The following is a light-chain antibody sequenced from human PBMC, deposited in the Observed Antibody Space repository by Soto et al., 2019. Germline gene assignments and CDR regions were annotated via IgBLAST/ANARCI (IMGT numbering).Light chain of an antibody. CDR3: QQYGSSPGT. CDR1: QSVSSSY. Sequence: EIVLTQSPGTLSLSPGERATLSCRASQSVSSSYLAWYQQKPGQAPRLLIYGASSRATGIPDRFNGSGSGTDFTFTISRLEPEDFAVYYCQQYGSSPGTFGQGTKVEIK. J-gene: IGKJ1*01. V-gene: IGKV3-20*01. CDR2: GAS.